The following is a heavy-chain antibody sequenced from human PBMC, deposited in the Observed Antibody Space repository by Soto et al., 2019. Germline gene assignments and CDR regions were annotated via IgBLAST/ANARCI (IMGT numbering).Heavy chain of an antibody. CDR2: ISPNGRSA. CDR1: GFIFSNYA. V-gene: IGHV3-64D*06. J-gene: IGHJ4*02. Sequence: GGSLRLSCSASGFIFSNYAIHWVRQAPGKGLEHVSAISPNGRSAYYADSVKGRFAISRDNSENTLFLQMSGLRPEDTAVYYCVKDNDFWRGHYIGHFDYWGQGALVTVYS. CDR3: VKDNDFWRGHYIGHFDY. D-gene: IGHD3-3*01.